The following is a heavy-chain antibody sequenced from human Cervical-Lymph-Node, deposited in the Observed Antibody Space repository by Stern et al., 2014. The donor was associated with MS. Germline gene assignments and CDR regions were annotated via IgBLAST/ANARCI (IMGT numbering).Heavy chain of an antibody. CDR1: GGSLRSYY. Sequence: QVQLQESGPGLVKPSETLSLTCTVSGGSLRSYYWNWIRQAPGKGLEWLGVFYHTGSVNSNPSLSSRVAMSVDTSKNQFSLTVSSVTAADTAVYYCAREGEYCSGSRCYPFLDYWGQGTLVTVSS. CDR3: AREGEYCSGSRCYPFLDY. V-gene: IGHV4-59*01. J-gene: IGHJ4*02. D-gene: IGHD2-15*01. CDR2: FYHTGSV.